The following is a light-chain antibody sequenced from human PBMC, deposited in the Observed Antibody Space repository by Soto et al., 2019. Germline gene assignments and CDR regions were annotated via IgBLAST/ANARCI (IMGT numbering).Light chain of an antibody. J-gene: IGKJ5*01. CDR1: QGIRGA. V-gene: IGKV1-13*02. CDR2: DVS. CDR3: QQFNSYPIT. Sequence: AIQLTQSPSSLSASVGDRVTITCRASQGIRGALAWYQQRPGKPPKMLIYDVSKLERGVPSRFSGSDSGTHFTLTISSLQAEDFATYYCQQFNSYPITFGQGKRLEIK.